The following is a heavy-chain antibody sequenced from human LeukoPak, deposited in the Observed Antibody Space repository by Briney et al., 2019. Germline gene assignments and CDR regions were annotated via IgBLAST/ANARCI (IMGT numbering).Heavy chain of an antibody. CDR2: ISSSGSTI. Sequence: GGSLRLSCAASGLTFSSHEMHWVRQAPGKGLEWVSYISSSGSTIYYAHSVKGRVTISRDNAKNSLYLQMNSLRADDTAIYYCAREIYSNCWYDALDIWGQGTMVTVSS. D-gene: IGHD6-13*01. J-gene: IGHJ3*02. CDR3: AREIYSNCWYDALDI. V-gene: IGHV3-48*03. CDR1: GLTFSSHE.